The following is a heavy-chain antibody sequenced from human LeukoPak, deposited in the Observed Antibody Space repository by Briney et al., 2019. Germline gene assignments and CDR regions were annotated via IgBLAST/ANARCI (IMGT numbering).Heavy chain of an antibody. CDR2: IYYSGTT. V-gene: IGHV4-59*01. CDR1: GGSISSYY. J-gene: IGHJ4*02. D-gene: IGHD5-24*01. CDR3: ARDPPDGYNYFDY. Sequence: PSETLSLTCTVSGGSISSYYWSWIRQPPGKGLEWIGYIYYSGTTNYNPSLKSRVTISVDTSKNQFSLKLSSVTAADTAVYYCARDPPDGYNYFDYWGQGTLVTVSS.